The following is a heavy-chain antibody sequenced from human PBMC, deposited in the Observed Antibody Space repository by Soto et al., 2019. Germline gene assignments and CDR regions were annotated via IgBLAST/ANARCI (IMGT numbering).Heavy chain of an antibody. CDR3: AKNPGYYYDSTGYHFDY. Sequence: PGGSLRLSCVASGFTFSSYAMSWVRQAPGKGLEWVSVISGSGGSTYYADSVKGRFTISRDNSKNTLYLQMNSLRAEDTAVYYCAKNPGYYYDSTGYHFDYWGQGTLVTVS. D-gene: IGHD3-22*01. CDR1: GFTFSSYA. V-gene: IGHV3-23*01. CDR2: ISGSGGST. J-gene: IGHJ4*02.